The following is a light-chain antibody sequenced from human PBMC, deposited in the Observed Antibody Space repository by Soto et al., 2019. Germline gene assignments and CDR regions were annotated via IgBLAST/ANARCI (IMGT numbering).Light chain of an antibody. CDR1: QSISDW. Sequence: DIQMTQSPSTLSASVGDRVTITCRASQSISDWLAWYQQKPGKAPKILIYDASSLESGVPSRFSGSGSGIEFTLTISSLQPDDFAIYYCQQYKNYYPTFGQGTRVEIK. V-gene: IGKV1-5*01. CDR3: QQYKNYYPT. CDR2: DAS. J-gene: IGKJ1*01.